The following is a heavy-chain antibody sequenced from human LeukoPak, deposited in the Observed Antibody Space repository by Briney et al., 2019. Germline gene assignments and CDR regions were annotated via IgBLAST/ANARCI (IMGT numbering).Heavy chain of an antibody. Sequence: GASVKVSCKASGYTLTSYYMHWVRQAPGQGLEWMGIINPSGGSTSYAQKFQGRVTMTRDTSTSTVYMELSSLRSEDTAVYYCARETASGYLGFDFWGQGTLVTVSS. CDR3: ARETASGYLGFDF. D-gene: IGHD3-3*01. CDR2: INPSGGST. J-gene: IGHJ4*02. CDR1: GYTLTSYY. V-gene: IGHV1-46*01.